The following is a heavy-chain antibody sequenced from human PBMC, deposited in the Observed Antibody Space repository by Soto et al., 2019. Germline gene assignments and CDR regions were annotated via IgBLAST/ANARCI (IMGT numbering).Heavy chain of an antibody. J-gene: IGHJ5*02. CDR2: IVVGSGNT. D-gene: IGHD1-1*01. CDR1: GFTFSSSA. Sequence: QTQLVQSGPEVKKPGTSVKVSCKASGFTFSSSAIQWVRQARGQRLEWIGWIVVGSGNTKYAQKFQERLTMTRDMHXSTAYMELSSLRSEDTAVYYCAADMAPTDMYNWFDPWGQGTLVTVSS. V-gene: IGHV1-58*02. CDR3: AADMAPTDMYNWFDP.